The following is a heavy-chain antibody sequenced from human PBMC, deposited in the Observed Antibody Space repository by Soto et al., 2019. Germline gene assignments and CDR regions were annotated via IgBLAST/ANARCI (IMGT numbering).Heavy chain of an antibody. D-gene: IGHD6-19*01. Sequence: PGGSLRLSCAASGFTFSSYSMNWVRQAPGKGLEWVAVISYDGSNKYYADSVKGRFTISRDNSKNTLYLQMNSLRAEDTAVYYCAKDLAGTSGWFDPWGQGTLVTVSS. CDR1: GFTFSSYS. V-gene: IGHV3-30*18. CDR2: ISYDGSNK. CDR3: AKDLAGTSGWFDP. J-gene: IGHJ5*02.